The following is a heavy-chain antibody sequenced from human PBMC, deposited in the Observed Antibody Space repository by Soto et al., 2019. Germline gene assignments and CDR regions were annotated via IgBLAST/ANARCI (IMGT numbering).Heavy chain of an antibody. J-gene: IGHJ5*01. CDR2: INSDGSHT. Sequence: EVQLVESGGGLVQPGGSLRLSCAASGFTFFAYWIHWVRQVPGKGLVWVSRINSDGSHTSYADSVRGRFTISRDNSKNTVYLQMNSLTADDTAVYYCAKEVDYGDYAGENWFDSWGQGSLVTVSS. V-gene: IGHV3-74*01. D-gene: IGHD4-17*01. CDR1: GFTFFAYW. CDR3: AKEVDYGDYAGENWFDS.